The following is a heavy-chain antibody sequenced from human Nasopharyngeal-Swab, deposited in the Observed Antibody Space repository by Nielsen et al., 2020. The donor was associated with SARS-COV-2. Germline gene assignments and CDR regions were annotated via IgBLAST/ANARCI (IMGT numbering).Heavy chain of an antibody. V-gene: IGHV3-48*04. J-gene: IGHJ6*02. CDR3: ASEHPAEYALDV. CDR2: ISGSSGTI. Sequence: GESLKISCAVSGFSGYDMNWVCQAPGKGLEWLSYISGSSGTIYYADSVKGRFAISRDNAKKSLFLQMNSLRAEDTAVYYCASEHPAEYALDVWGLGTTVTVS. CDR1: GFSGYD.